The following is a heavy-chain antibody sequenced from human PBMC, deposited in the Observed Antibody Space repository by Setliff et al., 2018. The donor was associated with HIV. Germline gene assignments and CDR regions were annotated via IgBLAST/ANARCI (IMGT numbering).Heavy chain of an antibody. CDR3: ARDYFDSSAYHYGFGAFDI. Sequence: GASVKVSCKAYGYTFTSYYLHWVRQAPGQGLEWMGMINPSGGSASYAQKFQGRVTMSRDTSTSTVYMELSSLRSEDTAVYYCARDYFDSSAYHYGFGAFDIWGQGTMATVSS. CDR1: GYTFTSYY. J-gene: IGHJ3*02. CDR2: INPSGGSA. D-gene: IGHD3-22*01. V-gene: IGHV1-46*01.